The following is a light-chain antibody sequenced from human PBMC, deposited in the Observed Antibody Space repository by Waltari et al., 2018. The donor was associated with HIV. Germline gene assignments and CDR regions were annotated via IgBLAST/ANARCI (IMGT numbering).Light chain of an antibody. Sequence: VMTQSPATLSVSPGARATLPCTSSQSVSSHLAWYQQRPGQGPRLLIYGASTRATGIPDRFSGSGSGTEFTLTISSLQSEDFALYYCQHYDRWPWGFGQGTKVEIK. V-gene: IGKV3-15*01. CDR3: QHYDRWPWG. J-gene: IGKJ1*01. CDR2: GAS. CDR1: QSVSSH.